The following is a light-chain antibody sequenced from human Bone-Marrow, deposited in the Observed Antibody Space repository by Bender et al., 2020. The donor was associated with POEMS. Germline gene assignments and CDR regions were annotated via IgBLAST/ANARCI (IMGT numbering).Light chain of an antibody. CDR2: GYN. J-gene: IGLJ3*02. Sequence: QSVLTQPPSVSGAPGQRVTISCTGSSSNTGSGYDINWYQHLPGTAPKLLIYGYNNRPSGVPDRFSGSKSGTSATLGITGLQTGDEADYYCGRWDGSLWVFGGGTKLTVL. CDR3: GRWDGSLWV. V-gene: IGLV1-50*01. CDR1: SSNTGSGYD.